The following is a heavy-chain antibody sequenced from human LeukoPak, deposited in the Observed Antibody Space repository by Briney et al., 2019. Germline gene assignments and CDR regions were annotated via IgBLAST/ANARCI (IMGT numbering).Heavy chain of an antibody. CDR1: GFTFSSYS. V-gene: IGHV3-21*01. Sequence: GGSLRLSCAASGFTFSSYSMNWVRQAPGKGLEWVSSISSSSSYIYYADSVKGRFTISRDNAKNSLYLQMNSLRAEDTAVYYCARAYYYDSSGYYYPGTDYFDYWGQGTLVTVSS. CDR3: ARAYYYDSSGYYYPGTDYFDY. D-gene: IGHD3-22*01. CDR2: ISSSSSYI. J-gene: IGHJ4*02.